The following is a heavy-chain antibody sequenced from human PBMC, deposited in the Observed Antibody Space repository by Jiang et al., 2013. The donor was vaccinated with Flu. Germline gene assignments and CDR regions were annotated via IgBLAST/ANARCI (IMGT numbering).Heavy chain of an antibody. V-gene: IGHV3-66*02. CDR2: IYSGGST. CDR1: GFTVSSNY. CDR3: ARDKRAAAGSYPYYYGMDV. J-gene: IGHJ6*02. Sequence: VQLVESGGGLVQPGGSLRLSYAASGFTVSSNYMSWVRQAPGKGLEWVSVIYSGGSTYYADSVKGRFTISRDNSKNTLYLQMNSLRAEDTAVYYCARDKRAAAGSYPYYYGMDVWGQGTTVTVSS. D-gene: IGHD6-13*01.